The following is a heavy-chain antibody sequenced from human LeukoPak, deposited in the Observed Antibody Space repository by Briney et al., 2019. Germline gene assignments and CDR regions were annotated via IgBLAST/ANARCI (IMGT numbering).Heavy chain of an antibody. V-gene: IGHV3-48*03. CDR3: ARSRVVRTVAYFAL. D-gene: IGHD3-3*01. J-gene: IGHJ4*02. Sequence: PGGSLRLSCAASGFSFNSYEIAWVRQAPGKGLEWVSFISSSGSTRDYAESVKGRFTISRDNAKNSLYLQMNSLRAEDTAIYYCARSRVVRTVAYFALWGQGTLVSVSS. CDR2: ISSSGSTR. CDR1: GFSFNSYE.